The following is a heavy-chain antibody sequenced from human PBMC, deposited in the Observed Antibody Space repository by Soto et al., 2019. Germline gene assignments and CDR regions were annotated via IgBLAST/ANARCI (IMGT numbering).Heavy chain of an antibody. D-gene: IGHD1-7*01. CDR3: ATMGTPATGLYYFDY. CDR2: ISYSGST. V-gene: IGHV4-30-4*01. Sequence: QVQLQESGPGLVKPSQTLSLPCTVSGGSISRGNYYWSGIRQPPGKGLEWIGFISYSGSTYYSASLKSRFTISVDTSKNQFSLNLSFVTAADTAVYYCATMGTPATGLYYFDYWGQGTLVTVSS. J-gene: IGHJ4*02. CDR1: GGSISRGNYY.